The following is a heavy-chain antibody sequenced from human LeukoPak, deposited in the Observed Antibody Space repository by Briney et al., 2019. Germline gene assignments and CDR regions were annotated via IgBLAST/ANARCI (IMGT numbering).Heavy chain of an antibody. V-gene: IGHV4-39*07. J-gene: IGHJ5*02. CDR2: IYYSGST. D-gene: IGHD2-15*01. CDR1: GGSISSYY. Sequence: SETLSLTCTVSGGSISSYYWGWIRQPPGKGLEWIGSIYYSGSTYYNPSLKSRVTISVDTSKNQFSLKLSSVTAADTAVYYCARDILVVAASNWFDPWGQGTLVTVSS. CDR3: ARDILVVAASNWFDP.